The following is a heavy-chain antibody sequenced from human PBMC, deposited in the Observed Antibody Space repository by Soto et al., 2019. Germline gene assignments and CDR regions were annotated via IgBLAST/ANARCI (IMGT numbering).Heavy chain of an antibody. CDR1: GFTFSSYA. J-gene: IGHJ6*02. Sequence: EVQLLESGGGLVQPGGSLRLSCAASGFTFSSYAMSWVRQAPGKGLEWVSAISGSGGSTYYADSVKGRFTISRDNSKNTLYLQMNSLRAEDTAVYYCARDLTYYDFWRGYYGGIYYYYYYGMDVWGQGTTVTVSS. CDR3: ARDLTYYDFWRGYYGGIYYYYYYGMDV. V-gene: IGHV3-23*01. D-gene: IGHD3-3*01. CDR2: ISGSGGST.